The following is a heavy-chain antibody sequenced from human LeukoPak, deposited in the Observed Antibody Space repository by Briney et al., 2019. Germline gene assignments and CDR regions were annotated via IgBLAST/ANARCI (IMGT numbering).Heavy chain of an antibody. J-gene: IGHJ4*02. Sequence: GRSLRLSWAASGFIFSNYGIHWVRQAPGKGLEWVALIWNDGSNTHYVDSVKGRFTISRDNSKNTLYLQLNSLRVEDTAVYYCARETGLRTFDSWGQGTLVTVSS. CDR3: ARETGLRTFDS. D-gene: IGHD4-17*01. CDR2: IWNDGSNT. V-gene: IGHV3-33*01. CDR1: GFIFSNYG.